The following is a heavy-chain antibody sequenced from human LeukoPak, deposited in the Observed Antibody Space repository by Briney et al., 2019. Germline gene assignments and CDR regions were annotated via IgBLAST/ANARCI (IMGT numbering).Heavy chain of an antibody. CDR3: ATIGIVVVPAAIGHNWFDP. CDR2: ISSSRSTI. J-gene: IGHJ5*02. D-gene: IGHD2-2*01. Sequence: GGSLRLSCAASGFTFSSYSMNWVRQAPGKGLEWVSYISSSRSTIYYADSVKGRFTISRDNAKNSLYLQMNSLRAEDTAVYYCATIGIVVVPAAIGHNWFDPWGQGTLVTVSS. CDR1: GFTFSSYS. V-gene: IGHV3-48*01.